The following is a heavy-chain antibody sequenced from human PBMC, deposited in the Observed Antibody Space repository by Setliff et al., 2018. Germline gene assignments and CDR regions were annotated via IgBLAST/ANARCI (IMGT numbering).Heavy chain of an antibody. CDR2: IHSSGNT. J-gene: IGHJ3*02. D-gene: IGHD7-27*01. Sequence: PLETLSLTCNVSGGSISTYYWSWIRQPAGKGLEWIGRIHSSGNTNYKPSLKSRVTMSVDTTKNQFSLKLSSVTAADTAVYYCARAGAIQGGFDIWGQGTVVTVSS. CDR3: ARAGAIQGGFDI. V-gene: IGHV4-4*07. CDR1: GGSISTYY.